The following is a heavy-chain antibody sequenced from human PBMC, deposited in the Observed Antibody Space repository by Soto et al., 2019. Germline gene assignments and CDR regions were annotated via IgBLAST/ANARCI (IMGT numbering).Heavy chain of an antibody. Sequence: GGSLRLSCAASGFTFSSYGMHWVRQAPGKGLEWVAVISYDGSNKYYADSVKGRFTISRDNSKNTLYLQMNSLRAEDTAVYYCAKDSSSWYDLLAYWGQGTLVTVSS. CDR1: GFTFSSYG. CDR2: ISYDGSNK. CDR3: AKDSSSWYDLLAY. D-gene: IGHD6-13*01. V-gene: IGHV3-30*18. J-gene: IGHJ4*02.